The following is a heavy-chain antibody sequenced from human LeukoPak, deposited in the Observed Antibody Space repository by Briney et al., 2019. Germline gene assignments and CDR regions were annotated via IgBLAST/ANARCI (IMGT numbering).Heavy chain of an antibody. CDR3: AKRGGGTMFAFDI. Sequence: GGSLRLSCAASGFTFSSYAMSWVRQAPGKGLEWVSAISGGGGSTYYADSVKGRFTISRDNSKNILYLQMNSLRAEDTAIYYCAKRGGGTMFAFDIWGQGTMVTVSS. CDR2: ISGGGGST. J-gene: IGHJ3*02. D-gene: IGHD3-10*02. V-gene: IGHV3-23*01. CDR1: GFTFSSYA.